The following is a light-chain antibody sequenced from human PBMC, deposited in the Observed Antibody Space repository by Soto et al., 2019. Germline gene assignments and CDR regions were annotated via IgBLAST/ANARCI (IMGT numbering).Light chain of an antibody. CDR1: QSVSNNY. CDR2: SAS. J-gene: IGKJ1*01. V-gene: IGKV3-20*01. Sequence: EIVLTHSPGTLSLSPGEIATLSCRASQSVSNNYLAWYQQKPGQAPRLLIYSASRRATGIPDRFSGSGSGTDFTLTISRLEPEDFAVYYCQQYGSSWTFGQGTKVDIK. CDR3: QQYGSSWT.